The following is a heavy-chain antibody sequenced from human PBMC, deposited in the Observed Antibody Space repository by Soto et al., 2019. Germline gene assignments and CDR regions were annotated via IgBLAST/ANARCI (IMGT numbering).Heavy chain of an antibody. CDR1: GFTFSSYW. Sequence: EVQLVESGGGLVQPGGSLRLSCAASGFTFSSYWMSWVRQAPGKGLEWVANIKQDGSEKYYVDSVKGRFTISRDNAKNSLYLQMNSLRAEDTALYYCAKDGNPITIFGVVRDVHGMDVWGQGTTVTVSS. CDR2: IKQDGSEK. D-gene: IGHD3-3*01. CDR3: AKDGNPITIFGVVRDVHGMDV. V-gene: IGHV3-7*03. J-gene: IGHJ6*02.